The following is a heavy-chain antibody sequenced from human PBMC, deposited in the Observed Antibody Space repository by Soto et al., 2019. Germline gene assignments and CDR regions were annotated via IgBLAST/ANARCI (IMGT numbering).Heavy chain of an antibody. Sequence: AAVKVSGKTSGYTFSAYYVHWARLTPGRGFQWLGWINPSNEITTFSQFFQGRVTMTRDTSTNTVHMELNGLTSDDTAVYYCMRGGWGDSPIDYWGQGTQVTVSS. CDR1: GYTFSAYY. V-gene: IGHV1-2*02. CDR2: INPSNEIT. D-gene: IGHD1-26*01. CDR3: MRGGWGDSPIDY. J-gene: IGHJ4*02.